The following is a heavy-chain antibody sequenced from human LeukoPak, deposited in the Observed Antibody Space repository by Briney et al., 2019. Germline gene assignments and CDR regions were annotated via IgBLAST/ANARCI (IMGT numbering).Heavy chain of an antibody. D-gene: IGHD5-18*01. V-gene: IGHV1-69*13. CDR1: GGTFSSYA. Sequence: ASVNVSCKASGGTFSSYAISWVRQAPGQGLEWMGGIIPIFGTANYAQKFQGRVTITADESTSTAYMELSSLRSEDTAVYYCARYRGYSYGYHHRGFDYWGQGTLVAVSS. CDR2: IIPIFGTA. J-gene: IGHJ4*02. CDR3: ARYRGYSYGYHHRGFDY.